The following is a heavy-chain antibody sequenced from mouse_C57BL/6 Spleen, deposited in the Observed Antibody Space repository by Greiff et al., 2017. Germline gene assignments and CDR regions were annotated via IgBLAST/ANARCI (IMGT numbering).Heavy chain of an antibody. CDR3: ARPYYYGSSDYYAMDY. D-gene: IGHD1-1*01. J-gene: IGHJ4*01. CDR1: GFTFSSYG. V-gene: IGHV5-6*02. CDR2: ISSGGSYT. Sequence: VKLVESGGDLVKPGGSLKLSCAASGFTFSSYGMSWVRQTPDKRLEWVATISSGGSYTYYPDSVKGRFTISRDNAKNTLYLQMSSLKSEDTAMYYCARPYYYGSSDYYAMDYWGQGTSVTVSS.